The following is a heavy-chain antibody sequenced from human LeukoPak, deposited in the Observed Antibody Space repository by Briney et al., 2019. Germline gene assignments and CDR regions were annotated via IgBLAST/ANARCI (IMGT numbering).Heavy chain of an antibody. J-gene: IGHJ4*02. Sequence: GESLKISCKRSGSSFTSYWIAWVRQMPGKGLEWMGIIYPGDSDTRYSPSFQGHVTISADKSISTAYLQWSSLKASDTAMYYCARPHYSNYYFDYWGQGTPVTVSS. CDR1: GSSFTSYW. CDR3: ARPHYSNYYFDY. V-gene: IGHV5-51*01. D-gene: IGHD4-11*01. CDR2: IYPGDSDT.